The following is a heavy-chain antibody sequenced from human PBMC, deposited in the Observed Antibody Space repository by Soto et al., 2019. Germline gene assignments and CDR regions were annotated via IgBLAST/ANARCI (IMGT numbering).Heavy chain of an antibody. Sequence: GGSLRLSCAASGFTFSSFVMHWVRQAPGKGLEWVAFIAYDGSNKHYADSVKGRFTISRDNSNNTLYLQMNSLRVEDTAVYYCASPQGAHLNYFYGMDVWGQGTTVTVS. J-gene: IGHJ6*02. CDR3: ASPQGAHLNYFYGMDV. V-gene: IGHV3-30-3*01. CDR1: GFTFSSFV. CDR2: IAYDGSNK.